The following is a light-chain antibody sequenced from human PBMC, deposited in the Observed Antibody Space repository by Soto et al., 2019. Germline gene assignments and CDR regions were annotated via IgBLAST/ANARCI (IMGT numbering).Light chain of an antibody. CDR3: NSYTNSSAVV. CDR2: EVT. J-gene: IGLJ2*01. CDR1: RDDIGAYDY. Sequence: QSALTQPASVSGSPGQSITISCAGTRDDIGAYDYDSWYQQHPGNAPKLLVYEVTNRPSGVSDRFSGSKSGNTASLTISGLQAEDEADYYCNSYTNSSAVVFGGGTKVTVL. V-gene: IGLV2-14*01.